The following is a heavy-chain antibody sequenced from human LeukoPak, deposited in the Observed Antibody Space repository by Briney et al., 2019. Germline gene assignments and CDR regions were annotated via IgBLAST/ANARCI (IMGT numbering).Heavy chain of an antibody. D-gene: IGHD5-18*01. Sequence: GGSLRLSCAASGFTFSNYEMNWVRQAPGQGLEWVSYISSSGSTIYYADSVKGRFTISRDNAKKSLYLQMNSLRAEDTAVYYCAQIYTYGSSQFDYWGQGTLVTVSS. CDR1: GFTFSNYE. V-gene: IGHV3-48*03. CDR3: AQIYTYGSSQFDY. CDR2: ISSSGSTI. J-gene: IGHJ4*02.